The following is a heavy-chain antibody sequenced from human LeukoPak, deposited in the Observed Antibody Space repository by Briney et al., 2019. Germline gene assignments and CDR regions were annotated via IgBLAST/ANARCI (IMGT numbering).Heavy chain of an antibody. Sequence: ASVKVSCKASGGTFSSYAISWVRQAPGQGLDWMGGIIPIFGTANYAQKFQGRVTITADESTSTAYMELSSLRSEDTAVYYCARSSGNQLLFGWYFDLWGRGTLVTVSS. D-gene: IGHD2-2*01. CDR2: IIPIFGTA. V-gene: IGHV1-69*13. J-gene: IGHJ2*01. CDR3: ARSSGNQLLFGWYFDL. CDR1: GGTFSSYA.